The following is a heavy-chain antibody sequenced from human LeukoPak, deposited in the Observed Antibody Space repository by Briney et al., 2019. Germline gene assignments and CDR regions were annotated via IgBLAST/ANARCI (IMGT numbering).Heavy chain of an antibody. D-gene: IGHD3-22*01. J-gene: IGHJ4*02. Sequence: SETLSLTCTVSGGSISSYYWSWIRQPPGKGLEWIGYIYYSGSTNYNPSLKSRVTISVDTSKNQFSLKLSSVTAADTAVYYCARDPRGSSGYYYYFDYWGQGTLVTVSS. CDR1: GGSISSYY. V-gene: IGHV4-59*01. CDR2: IYYSGST. CDR3: ARDPRGSSGYYYYFDY.